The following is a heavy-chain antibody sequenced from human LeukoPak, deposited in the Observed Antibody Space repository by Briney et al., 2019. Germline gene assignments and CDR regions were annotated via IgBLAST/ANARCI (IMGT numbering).Heavy chain of an antibody. CDR1: GGSISSGDYY. J-gene: IGHJ4*02. Sequence: SETLSLTCTVSGGSISSGDYYWGWIRQPPGKGLEWIGSIYYSGSTYYNPSLKSRVTISVDTSKNQFSPKLSSVTAADTAVYYCARHSVAYYYDFDYWGQGTLVTVSS. CDR2: IYYSGST. V-gene: IGHV4-39*01. D-gene: IGHD3-22*01. CDR3: ARHSVAYYYDFDY.